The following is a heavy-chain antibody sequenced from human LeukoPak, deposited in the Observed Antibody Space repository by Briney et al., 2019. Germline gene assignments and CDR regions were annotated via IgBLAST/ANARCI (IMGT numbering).Heavy chain of an antibody. V-gene: IGHV3-20*04. D-gene: IGHD1-26*01. Sequence: GGSLRLSCAASGFTFDDYGMSWVRQAPGKGLEWVSGINWNGGSTGYADSVKGRFTISRDNAKNSLYLQMNSLRAEDTAVYYCARDRRYSGSFYVRWGQFFDYWGQGTLVTVSS. J-gene: IGHJ4*02. CDR1: GFTFDDYG. CDR3: ARDRRYSGSFYVRWGQFFDY. CDR2: INWNGGST.